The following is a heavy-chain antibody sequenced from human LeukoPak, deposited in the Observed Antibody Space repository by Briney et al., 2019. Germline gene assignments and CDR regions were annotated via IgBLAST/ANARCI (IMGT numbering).Heavy chain of an antibody. CDR2: TYYRSKWYN. CDR1: GDSVSSNSAA. CDR3: ARNRIGSHSSPGEDYYYYYGMDV. Sequence: SQTLSLTCAISGDSVSSNSAAWNWIRQSPSRGLEWLGRTYYRSKWYNDYAVSVKSRITINPDTSKNQFSLQLNSVTPEDTAVYYCARNRIGSHSSPGEDYYYYYGMDVWGQGTTVTVSS. J-gene: IGHJ6*02. D-gene: IGHD3-16*01. V-gene: IGHV6-1*01.